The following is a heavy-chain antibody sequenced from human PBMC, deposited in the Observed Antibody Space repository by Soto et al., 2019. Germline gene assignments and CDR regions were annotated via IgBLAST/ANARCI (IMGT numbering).Heavy chain of an antibody. V-gene: IGHV4-59*08. Sequence: QVQLQESGPGLVKPSETLSLTCTVSGGSISSYYWSWIRQPPGKGLEWIGYIYYSGSTNYNPSLXGXVXIXXDTSKNQSSLKLSSVTAADTAVYYCARRYGGSIDYWGQGTLVTVSS. CDR2: IYYSGST. D-gene: IGHD2-15*01. J-gene: IGHJ4*02. CDR3: ARRYGGSIDY. CDR1: GGSISSYY.